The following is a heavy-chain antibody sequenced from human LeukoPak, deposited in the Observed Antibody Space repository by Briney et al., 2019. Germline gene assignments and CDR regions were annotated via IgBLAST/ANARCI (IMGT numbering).Heavy chain of an antibody. J-gene: IGHJ5*02. CDR1: GGSISSGSYY. V-gene: IGHV4-39*01. CDR2: IFYSGST. D-gene: IGHD5-18*01. CDR3: AGLRGYSNS. Sequence: TSETLSLTCTVSGGSISSGSYYWGWIRQPPGKGLEWIGSIFYSGSTYYIPSLKSRVTISVDTSKSQFSLKLNSVTAADTAVYYCAGLRGYSNSWGQGTLVTVSS.